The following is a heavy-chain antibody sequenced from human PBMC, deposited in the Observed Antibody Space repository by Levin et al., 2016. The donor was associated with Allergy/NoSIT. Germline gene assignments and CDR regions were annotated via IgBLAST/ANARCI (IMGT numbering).Heavy chain of an antibody. CDR1: GGSISSYY. Sequence: GSLRLSCTVSGGSISSYYWSWIRQPPGKGLEWIGYIYYSGSTNYNPSLKSRVTISVDTSKNQFSLKLSSVTAADTAVYYCARSGEFIGDAFDIWGQGTMVTVSS. CDR3: ARSGEFIGDAFDI. CDR2: IYYSGST. J-gene: IGHJ3*02. D-gene: IGHD3-10*01. V-gene: IGHV4-59*01.